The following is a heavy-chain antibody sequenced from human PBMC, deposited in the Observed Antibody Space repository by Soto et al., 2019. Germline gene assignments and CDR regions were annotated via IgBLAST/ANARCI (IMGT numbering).Heavy chain of an antibody. CDR1: GYTFTSYG. CDR2: ISAYNGNT. J-gene: IGHJ6*02. CDR3: ARDVGSIRFLEWLFAPGLDV. Sequence: ASVKVSCKASGYTFTSYGISWVRQAPGQGLEWMGWISAYNGNTNCAQKLQGRVTMTTDTSTSTAYMELRSLRSDDTAVYYCARDVGSIRFLEWLFAPGLDVWGQGTTVTVSS. V-gene: IGHV1-18*04. D-gene: IGHD3-3*01.